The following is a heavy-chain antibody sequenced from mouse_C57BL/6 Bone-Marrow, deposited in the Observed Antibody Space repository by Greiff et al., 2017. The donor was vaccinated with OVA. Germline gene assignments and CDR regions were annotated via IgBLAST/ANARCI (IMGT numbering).Heavy chain of an antibody. CDR2: ISSGGDYI. V-gene: IGHV5-9-1*02. J-gene: IGHJ1*03. Sequence: EVKLMESGEGLVKPGGSLKLSCAASGFTFSSYAMSWVRQTPEKRLEWVAYISSGGDYIYYADTVKGRFTISRDNARNTLYLQMSSLKSEDTAMYYCTRKASSYGYFEVWGTGTTVTVSS. D-gene: IGHD1-1*01. CDR1: GFTFSSYA. CDR3: TRKASSYGYFEV.